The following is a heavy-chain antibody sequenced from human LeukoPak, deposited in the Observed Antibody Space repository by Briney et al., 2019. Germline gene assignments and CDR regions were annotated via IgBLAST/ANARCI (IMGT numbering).Heavy chain of an antibody. D-gene: IGHD3-22*01. CDR2: IIPILGIA. Sequence: SVTVSCKASGYTFTGYYMHWVRQAPGQGLEWMGRIIPILGIANYAQKFQGRVTITADKSTSTAYMELSSLRSEDTAVYYCARGVYYDSSGYTPRFQHWGQGTLVTVSS. J-gene: IGHJ1*01. V-gene: IGHV1-69*04. CDR1: GYTFTGYY. CDR3: ARGVYYDSSGYTPRFQH.